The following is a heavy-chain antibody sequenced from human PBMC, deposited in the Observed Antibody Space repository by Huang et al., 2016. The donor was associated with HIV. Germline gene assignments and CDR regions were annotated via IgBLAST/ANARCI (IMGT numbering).Heavy chain of an antibody. CDR1: GGTCSSYA. V-gene: IGHV1-69*13. CDR2: IIPIFGTT. CDR3: ARARGYYDSSVSYYFDY. J-gene: IGHJ4*02. D-gene: IGHD3-22*01. Sequence: QVQLVQSGAEVKKPGSSVKVSCKASGGTCSSYAISWVRQAPGQGLEWMGGIIPIFGTTNYAQKFQGRVTSTADESTSTAYMELSSLRSEDTAVYYCARARGYYDSSVSYYFDYWGQGTLVTVSS.